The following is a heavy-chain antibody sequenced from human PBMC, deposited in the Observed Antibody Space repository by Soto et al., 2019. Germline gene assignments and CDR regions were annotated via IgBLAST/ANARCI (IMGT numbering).Heavy chain of an antibody. V-gene: IGHV1-18*01. D-gene: IGHD3-16*01. J-gene: IGHJ4*02. CDR1: WYTFYTYC. CDR3: ARDFGNDLSAPGAVFDY. CDR2: VSPYNDNT. Sequence: ASVEVSIKASWYTFYTYCINWVREAPIQELEWLGWVSPYNDNTVYAQKVQGRVTMTTDTSTNTAYMELRSLRSDDTAIYYCARDFGNDLSAPGAVFDYWGQGTLVTVSA.